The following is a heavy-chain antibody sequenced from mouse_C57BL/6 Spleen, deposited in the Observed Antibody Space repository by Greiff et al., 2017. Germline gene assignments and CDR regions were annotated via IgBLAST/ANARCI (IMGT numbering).Heavy chain of an antibody. Sequence: EVKVVESGAELVRPGSSVKMSCKTSGYTFTSYGINWVKQRPGQGLEWIGYIYIGNGYTEYNEKFKGKATLTSDTSSSTAYMQLSSLTSEDSAIYFCARSKLTGKYWYFDVWGTGTTVTVSS. J-gene: IGHJ1*03. CDR1: GYTFTSYG. CDR2: IYIGNGYT. CDR3: ARSKLTGKYWYFDV. D-gene: IGHD4-1*01. V-gene: IGHV1-58*01.